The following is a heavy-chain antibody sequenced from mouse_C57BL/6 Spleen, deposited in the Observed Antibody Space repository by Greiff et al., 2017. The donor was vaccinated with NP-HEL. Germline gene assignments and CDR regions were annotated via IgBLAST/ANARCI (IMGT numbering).Heavy chain of an antibody. CDR2: ISDGGSYT. J-gene: IGHJ3*01. V-gene: IGHV5-4*01. Sequence: EVKLMESGGGLVKPGGSLKLSCAASGFTFSSYAMSWVRQTPEKRLEWVATISDGGSYTYYPDNVKGRFPISRDNAKNNLYLQMSHLKSEDTAMYYGARETLGFAYWGQGTLVTASA. CDR1: GFTFSSYA. CDR3: ARETLGFAY.